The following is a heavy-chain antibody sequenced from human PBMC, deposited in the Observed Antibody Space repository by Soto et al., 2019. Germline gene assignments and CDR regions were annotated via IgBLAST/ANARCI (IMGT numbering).Heavy chain of an antibody. CDR2: ISGSGGST. D-gene: IGHD2-15*01. J-gene: IGHJ4*02. V-gene: IGHV3-23*01. Sequence: EVQLLESGGGLVQPGGSLRLSCAASGFTFSSYAMSWVRQAPGKGLEWVSAISGSGGSTYYADSVKGRFTISRDNSKNTLYLQMKSLGAEDAVVYYCAKDVIGSGSCYSVLWGQGTLVTVSS. CDR1: GFTFSSYA. CDR3: AKDVIGSGSCYSVL.